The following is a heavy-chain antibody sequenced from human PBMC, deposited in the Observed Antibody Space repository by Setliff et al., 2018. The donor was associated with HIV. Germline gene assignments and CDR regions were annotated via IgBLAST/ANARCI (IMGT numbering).Heavy chain of an antibody. CDR1: GFTFSSYA. CDR2: ISSGTRYI. D-gene: IGHD6-13*01. V-gene: IGHV3-21*01. CDR3: ARATAAWDDAFDI. J-gene: IGHJ3*02. Sequence: TGGSLRLSCAASGFTFSSYAMSWVRQAPGRGLEWVSSISSGTRYIHYADSVKGRFTISRDNAKNSLYLQMNSLRAEDTAVYYCARATAAWDDAFDIRGQGTMVTVSS.